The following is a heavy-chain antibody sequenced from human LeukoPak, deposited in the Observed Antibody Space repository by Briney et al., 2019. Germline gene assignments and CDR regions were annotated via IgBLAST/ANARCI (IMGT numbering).Heavy chain of an antibody. Sequence: GGSLRLPCTASGFTFSSYGMNWVRQAPGKGLEWVSYISSSSSTVYYADSVKGRFTISRDDAKNSLYLQMNSLRDDDTAVYFCARDLAAAGNWGQGTLVTVSS. J-gene: IGHJ4*02. CDR2: ISSSSSTV. CDR3: ARDLAAAGN. CDR1: GFTFSSYG. D-gene: IGHD6-13*01. V-gene: IGHV3-48*02.